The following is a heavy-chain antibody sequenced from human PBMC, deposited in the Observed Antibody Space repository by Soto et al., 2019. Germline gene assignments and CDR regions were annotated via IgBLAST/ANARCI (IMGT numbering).Heavy chain of an antibody. J-gene: IGHJ4*02. V-gene: IGHV3-23*01. CDR2: ISASGGRT. Sequence: EGALRLSCRASGFTFGNYAMAWVRQAPGKGLEWVSGISASGGRTYYADSAKGRFTISRDNSNNTLYLQMSSLRAEDTAVYYCAKDLEVLSARFESWGQGALVTVSS. CDR1: GFTFGNYA. CDR3: AKDLEVLSARFES. D-gene: IGHD2-15*01.